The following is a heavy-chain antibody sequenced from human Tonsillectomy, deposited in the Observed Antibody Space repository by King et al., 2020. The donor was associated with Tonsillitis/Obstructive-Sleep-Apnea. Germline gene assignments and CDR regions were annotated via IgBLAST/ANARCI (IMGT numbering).Heavy chain of an antibody. J-gene: IGHJ4*02. V-gene: IGHV3-48*03. CDR2: ISSSGSTI. CDR1: GFTFSSYE. D-gene: IGHD3-22*01. Sequence: DVQLVESGGGLVQPGGSLRLSCAASGFTFSSYEMNWVRQAPGKGLEWVSYISSSGSTIYYADSVKGPFTISRDNAKNSLYLQMNSLRAEDTAVYYCASTYDSSGYSDYWGQGTLVTVSS. CDR3: ASTYDSSGYSDY.